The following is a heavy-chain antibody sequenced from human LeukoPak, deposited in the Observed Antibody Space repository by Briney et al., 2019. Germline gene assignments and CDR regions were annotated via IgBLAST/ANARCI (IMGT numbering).Heavy chain of an antibody. CDR1: GGSISSDYY. D-gene: IGHD1-14*01. CDR3: ARDIGRNDAFEI. CDR2: IYYSGDT. J-gene: IGHJ3*02. V-gene: IGHV4-59*01. Sequence: SETLSLTCTVSGGSISSDYYWSWIRQPPGKGLEWIGYIYYSGDTNYNPSLKSRVTMSVDTSKNQFSLKLSSVTAADTAVYYCARDIGRNDAFEIWGQGTMVSVSS.